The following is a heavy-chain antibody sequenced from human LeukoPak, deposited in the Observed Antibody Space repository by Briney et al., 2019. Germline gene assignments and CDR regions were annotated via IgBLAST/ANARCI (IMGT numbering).Heavy chain of an antibody. Sequence: SVKVSCKASGGTFNSFAISWVRQAPGQGLEWVGRIIPLLGTPDYAQKFQGRVTVTSDKYTGTAYIELSSLRSEDTAMYYCARMKYFDSTGYSHAEYFQHWGQGTLVIVSS. J-gene: IGHJ1*01. CDR3: ARMKYFDSTGYSHAEYFQH. CDR2: IIPLLGTP. CDR1: GGTFNSFA. V-gene: IGHV1-69*04. D-gene: IGHD3-22*01.